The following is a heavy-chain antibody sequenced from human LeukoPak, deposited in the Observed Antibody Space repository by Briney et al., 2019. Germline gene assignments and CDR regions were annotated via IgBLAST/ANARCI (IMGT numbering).Heavy chain of an antibody. CDR2: ISYDGSNK. J-gene: IGHJ4*02. D-gene: IGHD2-2*01. V-gene: IGHV3-30*18. CDR1: GFTFSSYG. CDR3: AKDLTSRDIVVVPAAFGDY. Sequence: PGGSLRLSCAASGFTFSSYGMHWVRQAPGKGLEWVVVISYDGSNKYYADSVKGRFTISRDNSKNTLYLQMNSLRAEDTAVYYCAKDLTSRDIVVVPAAFGDYWGQGTLVTVSS.